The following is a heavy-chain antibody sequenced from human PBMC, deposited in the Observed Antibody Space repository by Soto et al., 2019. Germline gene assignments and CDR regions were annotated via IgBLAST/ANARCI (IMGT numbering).Heavy chain of an antibody. Sequence: PSETLSLTCTVSGGSISSYYWSWIRQPPGKGLEWIGYIYYSGSTNYNPSLKSRVTISVDTSKNQFSLKLSSVTAADTAVYYCARHSKTGTTPYFDYWGQGTLVTVSS. CDR2: IYYSGST. D-gene: IGHD1-1*01. CDR1: GGSISSYY. V-gene: IGHV4-59*08. CDR3: ARHSKTGTTPYFDY. J-gene: IGHJ4*02.